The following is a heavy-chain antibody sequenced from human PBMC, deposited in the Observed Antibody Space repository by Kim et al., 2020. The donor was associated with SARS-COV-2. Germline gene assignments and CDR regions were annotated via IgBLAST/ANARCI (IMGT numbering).Heavy chain of an antibody. V-gene: IGHV4-39*01. Sequence: SETLSLTCTVSGGSISSSSYYWGWIRQPPGKGLEWIGSIYYSGSTYYNPSLKSRVTISVDTSKNQFSLKLSSVTAADTAVYYCARTRGFVYGLYYYCLGVWGQETTVTLSS. CDR1: GGSISSSSYY. CDR2: IYYSGST. J-gene: IGHJ6*02. CDR3: ARTRGFVYGLYYYCLGV. D-gene: IGHD3-10*01.